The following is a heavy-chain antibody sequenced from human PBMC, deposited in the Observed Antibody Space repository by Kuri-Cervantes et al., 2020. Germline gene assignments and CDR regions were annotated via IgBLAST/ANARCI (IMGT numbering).Heavy chain of an antibody. D-gene: IGHD6-6*01. CDR2: ISWNSGSI. Sequence: LSLTCAASGFTFDDYAMHWVRQAPGKGLEWVSGISWNSGSIGYADSVKGRFTISRDNAKNSLYLQMNSLRAEDTASYYCAKDISVYSSSSMDVWGQGTTVTVSS. J-gene: IGHJ6*02. CDR3: AKDISVYSSSSMDV. V-gene: IGHV3-9*01. CDR1: GFTFDDYA.